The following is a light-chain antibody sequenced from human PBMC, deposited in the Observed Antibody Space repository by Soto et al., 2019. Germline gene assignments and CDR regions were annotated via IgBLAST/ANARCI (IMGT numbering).Light chain of an antibody. Sequence: QTVVTQEPSLTVSPGGTVTLTCASSTGAVTSNYYPNWFQQKPGQVPRALIFATNNVHSWTPARFSGSLLGGKAALTLSGVQPEDEAEYYCLLFYGGVHVFGGGTQLTVL. CDR2: ATN. CDR3: LLFYGGVHV. CDR1: TGAVTSNYY. J-gene: IGLJ2*01. V-gene: IGLV7-43*01.